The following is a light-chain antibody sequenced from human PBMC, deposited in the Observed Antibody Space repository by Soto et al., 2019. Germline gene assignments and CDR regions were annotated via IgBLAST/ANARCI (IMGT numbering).Light chain of an antibody. J-gene: IGKJ1*01. CDR1: QGISNY. CDR3: QKYNSAPWT. V-gene: IGKV1-27*01. CDR2: AAS. Sequence: DIQMTQSQSSLSASVGDRVTITCRASQGISNYLAWYQQKPGTVPKLLISAASTLQTGVPSRVSGGGSGTDFTLTISSLQPEDVATYYCQKYNSAPWTFGQGTKVDIK.